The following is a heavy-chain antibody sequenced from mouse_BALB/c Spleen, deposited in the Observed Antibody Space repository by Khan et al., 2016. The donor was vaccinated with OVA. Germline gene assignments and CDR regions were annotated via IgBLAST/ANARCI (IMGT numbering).Heavy chain of an antibody. CDR2: ISYSGNN. J-gene: IGHJ3*01. Sequence: EVQLQESGPGLVKPSQTLSLTCFVTGVSITSGYWNWIRKFPGNKLDYMGYISYSGNNYFNPSLKCRISITRYTTKNEYYLQLNSVTTDDTATYDTACELRGFAYWGQGTLVTVSA. CDR3: ACELRGFAY. D-gene: IGHD1-1*01. CDR1: GVSITSGY. V-gene: IGHV3-8*02.